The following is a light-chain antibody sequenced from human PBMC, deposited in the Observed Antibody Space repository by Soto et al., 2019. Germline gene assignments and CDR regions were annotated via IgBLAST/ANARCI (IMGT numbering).Light chain of an antibody. V-gene: IGKV1-17*01. J-gene: IGKJ1*01. CDR2: AAS. Sequence: IHMTQSPSSLSSSLVDIFTITYRARHGIRNELSWFQQRPGNAPTLLISAASRLQSGVPSRFSGRGSGTEFTLTISSLQSEDFAVYYCQQYNNWPPTWTFGQGTKVDTK. CDR3: QQYNNWPPTWT. CDR1: HGIRNE.